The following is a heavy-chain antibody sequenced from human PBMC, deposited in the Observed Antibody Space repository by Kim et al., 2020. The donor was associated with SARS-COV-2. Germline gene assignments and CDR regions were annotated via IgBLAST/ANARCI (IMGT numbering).Heavy chain of an antibody. CDR1: GYTFTSYG. V-gene: IGHV1-18*04. J-gene: IGHJ4*02. Sequence: ASVKVSCKASGYTFTSYGISWVRQAPGQGLEWMGWISAYNGNTNYAQKLQGRVTMTTDTSTSTAYMELRSLRSDDTAVYYCARDIKRWLHGNRFDYWGQGTLVTVSS. CDR2: ISAYNGNT. D-gene: IGHD5-12*01. CDR3: ARDIKRWLHGNRFDY.